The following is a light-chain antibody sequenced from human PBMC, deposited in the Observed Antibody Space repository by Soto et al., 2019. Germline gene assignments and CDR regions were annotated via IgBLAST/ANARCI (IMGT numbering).Light chain of an antibody. V-gene: IGKV3-20*01. J-gene: IGKJ1*01. Sequence: DIVLTQSPGTLSLSPGERATLSCRASQSVSSSYLAWYQQKAGQAPRLLIYGASSRATGIPDRFSGSGSGTHFTLTISRLDPEDFAMYYCQQYGSSCTFGQGTKVEIK. CDR2: GAS. CDR3: QQYGSSCT. CDR1: QSVSSSY.